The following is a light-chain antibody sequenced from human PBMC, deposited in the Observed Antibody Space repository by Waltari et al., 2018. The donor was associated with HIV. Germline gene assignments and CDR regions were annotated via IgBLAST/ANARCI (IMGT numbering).Light chain of an antibody. J-gene: IGLJ3*02. CDR3: GTWDSSLSAV. CDR2: DNN. Sequence: QSVLTQPPSVSAAPGPRVTIPCSGSSSNLGTNYVSWYQQLPGAAPKLLIYDNNNRPSGIPDRFSGSKSGTSATLVITGLQTGDEADYYCGTWDSSLSAVFGGGTKLTVL. CDR1: SSNLGTNY. V-gene: IGLV1-51*01.